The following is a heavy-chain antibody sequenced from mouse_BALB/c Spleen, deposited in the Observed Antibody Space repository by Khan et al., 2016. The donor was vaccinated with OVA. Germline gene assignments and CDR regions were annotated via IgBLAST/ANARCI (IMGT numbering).Heavy chain of an antibody. CDR2: ISYSGNT. J-gene: IGHJ2*01. V-gene: IGHV3-2*02. Sequence: EVQLQESGPGLVQPSQSLSLTCTVTGYSITSDYAWNWIRKFPGNKLEWMGFISYSGNTNYNPSLKSRISITRDTTKNQFFLQLNSVTTEDTATYYCARVYGGDFDYWGQGTTLTVSS. D-gene: IGHD1-1*01. CDR1: GYSITSDYA. CDR3: ARVYGGDFDY.